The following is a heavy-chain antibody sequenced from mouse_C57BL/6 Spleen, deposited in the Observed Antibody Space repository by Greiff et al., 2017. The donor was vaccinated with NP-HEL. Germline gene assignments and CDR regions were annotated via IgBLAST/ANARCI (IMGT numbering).Heavy chain of an antibody. V-gene: IGHV1-64*01. CDR1: GYTFTSYW. Sequence: LQPGAELVKPGASVKLSCKASGYTFTSYWMHWVKQRPGQGLEWIGMIHPNSGSTNYNEKFKSKATLTVDKSSSTAYMQLSSLTSEDSAVYYCARGLLRGAMDYWGQGTSVTVSS. J-gene: IGHJ4*01. CDR2: IHPNSGST. D-gene: IGHD1-1*01. CDR3: ARGLLRGAMDY.